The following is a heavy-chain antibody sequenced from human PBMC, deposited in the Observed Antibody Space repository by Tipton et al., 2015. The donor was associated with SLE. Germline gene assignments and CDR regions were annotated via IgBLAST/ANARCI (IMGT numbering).Heavy chain of an antibody. CDR1: GGSISSSSYY. CDR3: ARLRGLLFAFDI. CDR2: IYYSGST. J-gene: IGHJ3*02. V-gene: IGHV4-39*01. D-gene: IGHD3-10*01. Sequence: TLSLTCTVSGGSISSSSYYWGWIRRPPGKGLEWIGSIYYSGSTYYNPSLKSRVTISVDTSKNQFSLKLSSVTAADTAVYYCARLRGLLFAFDIWGQGTMVTVSS.